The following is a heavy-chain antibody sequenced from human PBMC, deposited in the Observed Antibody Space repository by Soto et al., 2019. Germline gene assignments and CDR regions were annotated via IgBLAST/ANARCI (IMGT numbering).Heavy chain of an antibody. CDR3: ARERIQLSKKNWFDP. CDR1: GFTFSSYG. CDR2: ISYDGSNK. Sequence: PVGSLRLSCAASGFTFSSYGMHWVRQAPGKGLEWVAVISYDGSNKYYADSVKGRFTISRDNSKNTLYLQMNSLRAEDTAVYYCARERIQLSKKNWFDPWGQGTLVTVSS. J-gene: IGHJ5*02. V-gene: IGHV3-30*03. D-gene: IGHD5-18*01.